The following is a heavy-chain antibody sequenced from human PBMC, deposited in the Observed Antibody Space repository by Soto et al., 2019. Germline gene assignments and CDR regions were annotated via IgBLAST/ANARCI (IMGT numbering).Heavy chain of an antibody. J-gene: IGHJ4*02. CDR3: ARDPFCSGGNCYRNL. D-gene: IGHD2-15*01. V-gene: IGHV1-69*06. CDR2: IIPIFGTA. Sequence: QVQLVQSGAEVKKPGSSVKVSCKTSGGTFSTYSIVWVRQAPGEGLEWMGGIIPIFGTANYAQKFQDRVTITADKSTNTAFMELSSLKSEDTAMYYCARDPFCSGGNCYRNLWGQGTLVTVSS. CDR1: GGTFSTYS.